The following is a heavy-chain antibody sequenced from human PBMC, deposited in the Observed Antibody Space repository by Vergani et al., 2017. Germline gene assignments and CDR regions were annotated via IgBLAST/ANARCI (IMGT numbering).Heavy chain of an antibody. CDR3: ARDRGTVTNFPYYYYYYMDV. CDR2: ISYDGSNK. V-gene: IGHV3-30-3*01. J-gene: IGHJ6*03. D-gene: IGHD4-17*01. CDR1: GFTFSSYA. Sequence: QVQLVESGGGVVQPGRSLRLSCAASGFTFSSYAMHWVRQAPGKGLEWVAVISYDGSNKYYADSVKGRFTISRDNSKNTLYLQMNSLRAEDTAVYYCARDRGTVTNFPYYYYYYMDVWGKGTTVTVSS.